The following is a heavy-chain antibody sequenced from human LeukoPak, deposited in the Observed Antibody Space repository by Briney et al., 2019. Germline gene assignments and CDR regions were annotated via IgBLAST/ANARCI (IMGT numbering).Heavy chain of an antibody. J-gene: IGHJ4*02. D-gene: IGHD6-13*01. CDR3: ARRRLFGNSWPFDS. Sequence: SGTPSPTRTVSGVSLSSAPHYWDWIPPPPGKGLEWVWEIHHSGGTYFNPSLKSRVTISLDTSKNQFSLTLTSVTAADTAVYYCARRRLFGNSWPFDSWGQGTLVIVSS. CDR2: IHHSGGT. V-gene: IGHV4-39*01. CDR1: GVSLSSAPHY.